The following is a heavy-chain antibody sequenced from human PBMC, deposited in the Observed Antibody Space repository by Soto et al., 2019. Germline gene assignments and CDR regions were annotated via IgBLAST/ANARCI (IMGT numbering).Heavy chain of an antibody. CDR3: ARGGGSPYHDHEFDY. CDR1: GVSTSNHY. CDR2: IYYRGTT. Sequence: QVQLQESGPGLVKPSETLSLTCSVSGVSTSNHYWTWIRKPPGQGPEWIGCIYYRGTTNYNASFNSRVTXSLDTSXXQCSLKLTSVTTADTAVYYCARGGGSPYHDHEFDYWGQGILVTVSS. V-gene: IGHV4-59*11. D-gene: IGHD2-2*01. J-gene: IGHJ4*02.